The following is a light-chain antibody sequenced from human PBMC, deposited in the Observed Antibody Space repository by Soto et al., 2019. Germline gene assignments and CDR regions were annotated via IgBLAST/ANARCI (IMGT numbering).Light chain of an antibody. CDR3: QQYGSSPFT. CDR2: GTS. CDR1: RPISSNY. V-gene: IGKV3-20*01. Sequence: EIVLTQSPGILSLSPGERATLSCRASRPISSNYLAWYQQKPGQAPRLLISGTSIRATGIPHRFSGSGSGTDFTLTISNLEPEDYAVFYCQQYGSSPFTFGSGTKVDFK. J-gene: IGKJ3*01.